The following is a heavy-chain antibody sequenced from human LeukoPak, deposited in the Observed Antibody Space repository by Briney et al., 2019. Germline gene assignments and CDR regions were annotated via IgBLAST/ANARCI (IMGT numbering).Heavy chain of an antibody. CDR3: ASLKDSGYGMDV. V-gene: IGHV1-69*04. CDR1: GGTFSSYA. D-gene: IGHD2-15*01. Sequence: ASVKVSCKASGGTFSSYAISWVRQAPGQGLEWMGRIIPILGIANYAQKFQGRVTITADKSTSTAYMELSSLRSEDTAVYYCASLKDSGYGMDVWGQGTTVTVSS. CDR2: IIPILGIA. J-gene: IGHJ6*02.